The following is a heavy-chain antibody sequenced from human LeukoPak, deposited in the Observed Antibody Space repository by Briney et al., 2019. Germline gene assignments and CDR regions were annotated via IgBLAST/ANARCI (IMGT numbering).Heavy chain of an antibody. D-gene: IGHD1-26*01. J-gene: IGHJ4*02. Sequence: GGSLRLSCAASGFTFSSYAMHWVRQAPGKGLEWVAVISYDGSNKYYADSVKGRFTISRDNSKNTLYLQMNSLRAEDTAAYYCARGPIVGAKGYWGQGTLVTVSS. CDR2: ISYDGSNK. CDR1: GFTFSSYA. CDR3: ARGPIVGAKGY. V-gene: IGHV3-30*04.